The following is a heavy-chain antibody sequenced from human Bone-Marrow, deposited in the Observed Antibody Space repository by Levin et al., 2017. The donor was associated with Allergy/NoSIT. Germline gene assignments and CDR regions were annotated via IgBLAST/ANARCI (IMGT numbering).Heavy chain of an antibody. D-gene: IGHD5-24*01. CDR2: IKEDGSEK. J-gene: IGHJ5*02. CDR1: GFTFSNSW. Sequence: GESLKISCAASGFTFSNSWMSWVRQVPGKGLEWVANIKEDGSEKYYVDSVKGRFTISRDNAKNSLYVQMNSLRAEDTAVYYCARDQFRRATIGARWFDPWGQGTLVTVSS. V-gene: IGHV3-7*01. CDR3: ARDQFRRATIGARWFDP.